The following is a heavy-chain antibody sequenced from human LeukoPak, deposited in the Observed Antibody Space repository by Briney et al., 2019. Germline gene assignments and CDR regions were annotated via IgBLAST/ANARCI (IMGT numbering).Heavy chain of an antibody. J-gene: IGHJ6*02. D-gene: IGHD3-22*01. CDR2: IWYDGSNK. Sequence: GRSLRLSCAASGFTFSSYGMHWVRQAPGKGLEWVAVIWYDGSNKYYADSVKGRFTISRDNSQNTLYLQMNSLRAEDTAVYYCAKARYDSSGYQYYYGMDVWGQGTTVTVSS. CDR1: GFTFSSYG. CDR3: AKARYDSSGYQYYYGMDV. V-gene: IGHV3-33*06.